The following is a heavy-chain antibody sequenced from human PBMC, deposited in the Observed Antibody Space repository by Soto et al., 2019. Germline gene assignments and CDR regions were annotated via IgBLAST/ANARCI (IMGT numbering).Heavy chain of an antibody. V-gene: IGHV4-38-2*02. CDR2: ISHTGTT. CDR1: GFPISSPYS. CDR3: ARVTMVITDSDHFGVDV. J-gene: IGHJ6*02. Sequence: PSETLSLTCLVSGFPISSPYSWGWIRQPPGKGLEWIGSISHTGTTSYSPSLTSRVSISVDTSKNQVSLKLTSVTAADTAVYFCARVTMVITDSDHFGVDVWGHGTTVTVSS. D-gene: IGHD4-17*01.